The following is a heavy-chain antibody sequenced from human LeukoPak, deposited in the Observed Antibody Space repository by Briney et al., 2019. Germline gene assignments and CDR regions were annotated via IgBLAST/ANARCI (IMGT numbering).Heavy chain of an antibody. D-gene: IGHD3-22*01. V-gene: IGHV4-30-4*01. CDR3: ARERRVYYDSSGYYLVAFDI. Sequence: PSQTLSLTCTVSGGSISSGDYYWSWIRQPPGKGLEWIGSIYYSGSTYYNPSLKSRVTISVDTSKNQFSLKLSSVTAADTAVYYCARERRVYYDSSGYYLVAFDIWGQGTMVTVSS. J-gene: IGHJ3*02. CDR2: IYYSGST. CDR1: GGSISSGDYY.